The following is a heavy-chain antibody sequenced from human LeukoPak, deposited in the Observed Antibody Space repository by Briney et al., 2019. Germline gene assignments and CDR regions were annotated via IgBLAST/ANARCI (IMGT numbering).Heavy chain of an antibody. V-gene: IGHV3-30*18. CDR2: ISYDGSTK. J-gene: IGHJ4*02. CDR3: AKDLHYYGPGSSPQY. Sequence: GGSLRLSCEASGFTFSNYAMHWVRRAPGKGLGWVALISYDGSTKHYADSVKGRFTISRDNSKNTLSLQINSLRSEDTAVYYCAKDLHYYGPGSSPQYWGQGTLVTVSS. CDR1: GFTFSNYA. D-gene: IGHD3-10*01.